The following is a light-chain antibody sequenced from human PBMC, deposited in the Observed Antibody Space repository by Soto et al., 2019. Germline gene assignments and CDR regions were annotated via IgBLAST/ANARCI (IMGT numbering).Light chain of an antibody. CDR1: SSNIGAAND. J-gene: IGLJ1*01. CDR3: QSYDNSLSDYV. Sequence: HSVTTQPPSVSGAPGQRVTSSCTGSSSNIGAANDVHWYQQLPGRAPTLLIYGNHNRPSGVPDRFSGSKSGTSASLAITGLQSEDEADYYCQSYDNSLSDYVFGTGTKVTVL. CDR2: GNH. V-gene: IGLV1-40*01.